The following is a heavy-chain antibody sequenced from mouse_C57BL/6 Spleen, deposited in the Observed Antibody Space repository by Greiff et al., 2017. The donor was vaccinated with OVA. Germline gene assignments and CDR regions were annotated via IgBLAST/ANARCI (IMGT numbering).Heavy chain of an antibody. D-gene: IGHD2-2*01. CDR1: GYTFTSYV. V-gene: IGHV1-14*01. J-gene: IGHJ3*01. CDR3: ASSSTMVTTPFAY. Sequence: EVQLQQSGPELVKPGASVKMSCKASGYTFTSYVMHWVKQKPGQGLEWIGYIYPYNDGTKYNEKFKGKATLTSDKSSSTAYMELSSLTSEDSAVYYCASSSTMVTTPFAYWGQGTLVTVSA. CDR2: IYPYNDGT.